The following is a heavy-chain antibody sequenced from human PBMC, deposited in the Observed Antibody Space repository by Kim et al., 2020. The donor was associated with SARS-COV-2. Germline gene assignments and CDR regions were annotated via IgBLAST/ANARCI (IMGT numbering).Heavy chain of an antibody. V-gene: IGHV1-58*02. J-gene: IGHJ3*02. CDR2: IVVGSGNT. CDR3: AADLTAAAATGAFDI. D-gene: IGHD6-13*01. CDR1: GFTFTSSA. Sequence: SVKVSCKASGFTFTSSAMQWVRQARGQRLEWIGLIVVGSGNTNYAQKFQERVTITRDMSTSTAYMELSSLRSEDTAVYYCAADLTAAAATGAFDIWGQGTMVTVSS.